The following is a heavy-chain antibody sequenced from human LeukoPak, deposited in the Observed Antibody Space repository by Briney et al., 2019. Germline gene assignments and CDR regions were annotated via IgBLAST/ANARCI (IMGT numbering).Heavy chain of an antibody. D-gene: IGHD3-16*01. CDR3: ARHLASPEGGVDY. J-gene: IGHJ4*02. V-gene: IGHV5-51*01. Sequence: GESLKISCKGSGYSFTSYWVGWVRQMPGKGLEWMGIIYSPSFQGQVTISADKSISTAYLQWSSLKASDTAMYYCARHLASPEGGVDYWGQGTLVTVSS. CDR1: GYSFTSYW. CDR2: I.